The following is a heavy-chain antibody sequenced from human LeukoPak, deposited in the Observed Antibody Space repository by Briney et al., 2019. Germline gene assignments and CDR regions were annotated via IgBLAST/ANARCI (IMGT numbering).Heavy chain of an antibody. CDR2: IIPIFGTA. J-gene: IGHJ4*02. D-gene: IGHD5-12*01. CDR3: ARGLGGYSGYDPPGY. Sequence: SVKVSCQASGSTFNSYAISWVRPAPGQRLEWIGRIIPIFGTANYAQKFQGRVTITTDESTSTAYMELSSLRSEDTAVYYCARGLGGYSGYDPPGYWGQGTLVTVSS. V-gene: IGHV1-69*05. CDR1: GSTFNSYA.